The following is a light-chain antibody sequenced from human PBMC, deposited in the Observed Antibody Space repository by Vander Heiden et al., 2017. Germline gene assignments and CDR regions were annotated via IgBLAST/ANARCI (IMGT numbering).Light chain of an antibody. V-gene: IGLV7-46*01. CDR3: LLSYSDTRI. Sequence: QAVVTQESSLTVSPGGTVTLTCGSSTGPVTSRHYPYWLQQKPGQAPRTLIYDTSNKDSWTPARFSGSLLGGKAALTLSGAQPEDEAEYHCLLSYSDTRILGGGTK. CDR1: TGPVTSRHY. J-gene: IGLJ2*01. CDR2: DTS.